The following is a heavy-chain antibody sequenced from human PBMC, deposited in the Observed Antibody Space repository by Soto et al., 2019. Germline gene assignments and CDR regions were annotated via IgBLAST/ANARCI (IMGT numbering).Heavy chain of an antibody. CDR3: ARAGRNYDFRSASYYFDY. D-gene: IGHD3-3*01. CDR2: ISAYNGNT. J-gene: IGHJ4*02. V-gene: IGHV1-18*01. Sequence: ASVKVSCKASGYTFTSYGISWVRQAPGQGLEWMGWISAYNGNTNYAQKLQGRVTMTTDTSTSTAYMELRSLRSDDTAVYYCARAGRNYDFRSASYYFDYCGQGPLVTVS. CDR1: GYTFTSYG.